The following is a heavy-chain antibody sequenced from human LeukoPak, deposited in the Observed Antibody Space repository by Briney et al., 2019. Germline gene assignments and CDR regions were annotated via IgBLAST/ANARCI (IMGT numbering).Heavy chain of an antibody. V-gene: IGHV1-69*13. CDR2: IIPIFGTA. D-gene: IGHD1/OR15-1a*01. CDR3: ARELREHTSLGFDL. CDR1: GGTFSSYA. J-gene: IGHJ2*01. Sequence: GASVKVSCTASGGTFSSYAISWVRQAPGQGLEWMGGIIPIFGTANYAQKFQGRVTITADESTSTAYMELSSLRSEDTAVYYCARELREHTSLGFDLWGRGTLVTVSS.